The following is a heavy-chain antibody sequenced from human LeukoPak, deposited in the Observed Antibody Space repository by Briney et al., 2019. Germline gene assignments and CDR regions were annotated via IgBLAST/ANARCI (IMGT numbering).Heavy chain of an antibody. V-gene: IGHV1-69*01. CDR3: ARSFFLGGYNSYDFDY. J-gene: IGHJ4*02. Sequence: SVKVSCKASGGTFSSYAISWVRQAPGQGLEWMGGIIPIFGTANFAQKFQGRVTITADESTSTAYLELSSLRSEDTAVYYCARSFFLGGYNSYDFDYWGQGTLVTVPS. CDR1: GGTFSSYA. D-gene: IGHD5-24*01. CDR2: IIPIFGTA.